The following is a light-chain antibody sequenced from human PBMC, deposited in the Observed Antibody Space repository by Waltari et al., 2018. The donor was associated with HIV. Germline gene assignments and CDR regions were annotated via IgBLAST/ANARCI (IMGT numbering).Light chain of an antibody. J-gene: IGLJ2*01. V-gene: IGLV1-47*01. CDR3: AAWDDSLSGVV. CDR1: RSNIGSNY. CDR2: RNN. Sequence: QSVLTQPPSASGTPGQRVTISCSGSRSNIGSNYVYWYQHLPGAAPKLLISRNNQRPSGVPDRFSGSKSGTSASLAISGLPSEDEADYYCAAWDDSLSGVVFGGGTKLTVL.